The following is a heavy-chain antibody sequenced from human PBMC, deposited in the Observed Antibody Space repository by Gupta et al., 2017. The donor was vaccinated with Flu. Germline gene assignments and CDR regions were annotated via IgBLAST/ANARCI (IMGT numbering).Heavy chain of an antibody. Sequence: QVQLVESGGGVVQPGRSLRLSCAASGLPFSSYGMRWVRQAPGKGLEWVAVIAYDGSNKYYADSVKGRFTISRDNSKNTLYLQMNSLRAEDTAVYYCAKNWGDYYYYYGMDVWGQGTTVTVSS. CDR1: GLPFSSYG. V-gene: IGHV3-30*18. D-gene: IGHD7-27*01. CDR3: AKNWGDYYYYYGMDV. J-gene: IGHJ6*02. CDR2: IAYDGSNK.